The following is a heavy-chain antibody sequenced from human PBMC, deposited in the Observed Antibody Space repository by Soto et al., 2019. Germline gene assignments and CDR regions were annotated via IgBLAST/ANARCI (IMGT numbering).Heavy chain of an antibody. CDR3: ARVGSGCYSYYFDY. V-gene: IGHV1-18*01. D-gene: IGHD3-22*01. Sequence: GAAVKVSCKASGYTFTSYGISWVRQAPGQGLEWMGWISAYNGNTNYAQKLQGRVTMTTDTSTSTAYMELRSLRSDDTAVYYCARVGSGCYSYYFDYWGQGTLVTVSS. CDR1: GYTFTSYG. J-gene: IGHJ4*02. CDR2: ISAYNGNT.